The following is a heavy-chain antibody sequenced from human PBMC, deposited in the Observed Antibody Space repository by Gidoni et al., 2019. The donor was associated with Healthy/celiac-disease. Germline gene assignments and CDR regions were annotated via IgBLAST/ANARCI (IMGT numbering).Heavy chain of an antibody. Sequence: QLQLQESGPGLVKPSETLSLTCTVSGGSNSSSSYYWGWIRQPPGKGLEWIGSIYYSGSTYYNPSLKSRVTISVDTSKNQFSLKLSSVTAADTAVYDCARHNNGDYGADYWGQGTLVTVSS. CDR2: IYYSGST. V-gene: IGHV4-39*01. CDR3: ARHNNGDYGADY. J-gene: IGHJ4*02. CDR1: GGSNSSSSYY. D-gene: IGHD4-17*01.